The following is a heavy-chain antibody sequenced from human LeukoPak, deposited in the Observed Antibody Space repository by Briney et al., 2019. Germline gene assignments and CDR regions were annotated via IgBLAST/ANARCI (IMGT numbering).Heavy chain of an antibody. Sequence: GGSLRLSCAASGFTFSSYAMSWVRQAPGKGLEWVSAISGSGGSTYYADSVKGRFTISRVNSKNTLYLQMNSLRAEDTAVYYCAKEGSSGWYVGGYFDYWGQGTLVTVSS. CDR2: ISGSGGST. CDR3: AKEGSSGWYVGGYFDY. D-gene: IGHD6-19*01. V-gene: IGHV3-23*01. CDR1: GFTFSSYA. J-gene: IGHJ4*02.